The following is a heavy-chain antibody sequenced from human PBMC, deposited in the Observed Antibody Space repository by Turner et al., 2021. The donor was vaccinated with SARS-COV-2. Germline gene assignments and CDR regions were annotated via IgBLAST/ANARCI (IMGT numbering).Heavy chain of an antibody. Sequence: QVHLQESGPGSARPSETLSLDCSLSDDSIFNYDWAWIRQSPGTGLEWIGFMTSRGSNAYNTPLESRVTRSLDMSKNLFSLTLTSVTVGDTATYYCATFDEYRSFSRGMDVWGPGASVAVSS. CDR3: ATFDEYRSFSRGMDV. J-gene: IGHJ6*02. V-gene: IGHV4-4*09. CDR1: DDSIFNYD. CDR2: MTSRGSN. D-gene: IGHD2-15*01.